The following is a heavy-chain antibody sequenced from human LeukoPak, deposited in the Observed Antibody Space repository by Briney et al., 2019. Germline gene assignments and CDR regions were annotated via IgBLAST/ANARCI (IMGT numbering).Heavy chain of an antibody. CDR1: GFTFSNYA. D-gene: IGHD6-13*01. V-gene: IGHV3-30*04. Sequence: PGRSLRLSCAVSGFTFSNYAMHWVRQAPGKGLEWVVVISYDGSNKYYADSVKGRFTISRDNSKNTLYLQMNSLRAEDTAVYYCAKVARQQLVPYDYYYYGMDVWGQGTTVTVSS. CDR3: AKVARQQLVPYDYYYYGMDV. J-gene: IGHJ6*02. CDR2: ISYDGSNK.